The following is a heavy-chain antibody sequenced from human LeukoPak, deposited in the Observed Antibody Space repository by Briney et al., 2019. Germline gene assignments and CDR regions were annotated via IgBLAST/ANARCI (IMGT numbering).Heavy chain of an antibody. J-gene: IGHJ4*02. Sequence: GGSLRLSCAASGFTFSSYAMSWVRQAPGKGLEWVSAISGNGGSTYYADSVKGRFTISRDNSKNTLYLQMNSMRAEDTAVYYCAKPPGRTYYYDSSGYYYDYWGQGTLVTVSS. D-gene: IGHD3-22*01. CDR3: AKPPGRTYYYDSSGYYYDY. CDR1: GFTFSSYA. CDR2: ISGNGGST. V-gene: IGHV3-23*01.